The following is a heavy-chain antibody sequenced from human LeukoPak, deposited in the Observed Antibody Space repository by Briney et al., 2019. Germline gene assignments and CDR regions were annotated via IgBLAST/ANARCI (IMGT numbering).Heavy chain of an antibody. CDR1: GFTFSDAW. J-gene: IGHJ4*02. V-gene: IGHV3-15*01. Sequence: PGGSLTLSCAAFGFTFSDAWMSWVRQAPGKGLEWVGRIKSNTDGRTTDYAAPVKGRFTISRDDSKNTLYLQMNSLKTEDTAVYYCITSYYYDSSGYGYWGQGILVILSS. CDR3: ITSYYYDSSGYGY. D-gene: IGHD3-22*01. CDR2: IKSNTDGRTT.